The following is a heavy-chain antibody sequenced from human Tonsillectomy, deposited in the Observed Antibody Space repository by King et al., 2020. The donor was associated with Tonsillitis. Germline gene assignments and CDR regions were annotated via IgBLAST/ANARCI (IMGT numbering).Heavy chain of an antibody. CDR3: ARGSRLGIYYFDY. J-gene: IGHJ4*02. CDR2: IYYSGST. Sequence: LQLQESGPGLVKPSETLSLTCTVSGGSISSSSYYWGWIRQPPGKGLEWIGSIYYSGSTYYNPSLKSRVTMSVDTSNNQFSLKLSSVTAEDTAVYFCARGSRLGIYYFDYWGQGTLVTVSS. D-gene: IGHD3-22*01. CDR1: GGSISSSSYY. V-gene: IGHV4-39*01.